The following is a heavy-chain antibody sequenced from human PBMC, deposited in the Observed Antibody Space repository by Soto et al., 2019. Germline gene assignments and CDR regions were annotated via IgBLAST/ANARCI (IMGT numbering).Heavy chain of an antibody. D-gene: IGHD2-8*01. Sequence: PSETLSLTCTVSGASISSRDYYWGWTRQTPGKGLEWIGNIDYNGVTYYNPSLKSRVTVSKDTSKNQFSLKVASVTAADTAIYYCGRVMIGTSRHTDSDYWGQGTQVTVSS. CDR1: GASISSRDYY. J-gene: IGHJ4*02. CDR2: IDYNGVT. V-gene: IGHV4-39*01. CDR3: GRVMIGTSRHTDSDY.